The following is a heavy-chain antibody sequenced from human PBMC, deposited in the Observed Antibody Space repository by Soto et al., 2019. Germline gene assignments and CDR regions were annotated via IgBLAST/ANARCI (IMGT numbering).Heavy chain of an antibody. CDR1: GGSFSGYY. V-gene: IGHV4-34*01. J-gene: IGHJ4*02. D-gene: IGHD6-13*01. CDR2: INHSGST. CDR3: ARFLAAGPRFDY. Sequence: QVQLQQWGAGLLKPSETLSLTCAVYGGSFSGYYWSWIRQPPGRGRAWIGEINHSGSTNYNPSPKSRVTISVDTSKNQFSLKLSSVTAADTAVYYCARFLAAGPRFDYWGQGTLVTVSS.